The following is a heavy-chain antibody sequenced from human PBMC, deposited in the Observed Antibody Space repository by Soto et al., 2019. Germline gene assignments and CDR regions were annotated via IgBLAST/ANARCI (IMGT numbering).Heavy chain of an antibody. Sequence: EVQLVESGGGLVKPGGSLRLSCAASGFSFSDYTMNWVRQAPGKGLEWVSSISGSTTYIYYADSLKGRFTVSRDNAEKSLSLQMHSLRAEDTAVYYCARDGAFCSGTGCRDYYHYMDFWGKGTTVTVSS. CDR3: ARDGAFCSGTGCRDYYHYMDF. CDR1: GFSFSDYT. J-gene: IGHJ6*03. V-gene: IGHV3-21*01. D-gene: IGHD2-2*01. CDR2: ISGSTTYI.